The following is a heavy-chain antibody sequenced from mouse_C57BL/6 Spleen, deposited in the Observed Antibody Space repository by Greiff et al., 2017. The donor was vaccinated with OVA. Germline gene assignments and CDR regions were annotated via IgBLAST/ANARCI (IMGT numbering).Heavy chain of an antibody. D-gene: IGHD1-1*01. CDR2: IDPSDSET. V-gene: IGHV1-52*01. J-gene: IGHJ3*01. CDR1: GYTFTSYW. Sequence: QVQLKEPGAELVRPGSSVKLSCKASGYTFTSYWMHWVKQRPIQGLEWIGNIDPSDSETHYNQKFKDKATLTVDKSSSTAYMQLSSLTSEDSAVYYCARGDYGRGDFAYWGQGTLVTVSA. CDR3: ARGDYGRGDFAY.